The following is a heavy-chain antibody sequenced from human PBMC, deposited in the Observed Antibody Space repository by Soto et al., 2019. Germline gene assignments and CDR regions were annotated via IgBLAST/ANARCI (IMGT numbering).Heavy chain of an antibody. CDR3: SSGRN. J-gene: IGHJ4*02. CDR1: GGSLSGFY. Sequence: QVRLYQWGVGLLKPSETLSLTCTLSGGSLSGFYWSWIRQPPGKGLEWIGEIKDGGNAKYNPTLKSRVTISMETSKNQFSLILPSVTAADTAVYFCSSGRNWGQGTLVTVSS. V-gene: IGHV4-34*01. CDR2: IKDGGNA.